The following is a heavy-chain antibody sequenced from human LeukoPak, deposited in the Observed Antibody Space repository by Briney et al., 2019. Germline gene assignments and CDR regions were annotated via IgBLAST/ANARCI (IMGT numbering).Heavy chain of an antibody. J-gene: IGHJ4*02. CDR3: ARDGGLQSHFDY. Sequence: SETLSLTCSVFGDSFNEYYWNWVRQPPGKGLQWIGYIYHNGNSNYNPSLKGRITISVDTAKNQFSLKLTSVTAADTAVYYCARDGGLQSHFDYWGQGALVTVSS. CDR2: IYHNGNS. V-gene: IGHV4-59*01. D-gene: IGHD5-24*01. CDR1: GDSFNEYY.